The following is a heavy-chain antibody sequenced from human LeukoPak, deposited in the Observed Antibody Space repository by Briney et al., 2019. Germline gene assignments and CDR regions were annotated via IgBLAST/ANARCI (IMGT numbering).Heavy chain of an antibody. D-gene: IGHD2-15*01. CDR2: IDGSGSDI. CDR3: ARAEYCNGGYCYLIES. CDR1: GFTFSSYE. J-gene: IGHJ4*02. V-gene: IGHV3-48*03. Sequence: PGGSLRLSCAAFGFTFSSYEMNWVRQAPGKGLEWVSYIDGSGSDIYHADSVKGRFTISRDNAKNSVYLQMISLRAEDTAVYYCARAEYCNGGYCYLIESWGQGTLVTVSS.